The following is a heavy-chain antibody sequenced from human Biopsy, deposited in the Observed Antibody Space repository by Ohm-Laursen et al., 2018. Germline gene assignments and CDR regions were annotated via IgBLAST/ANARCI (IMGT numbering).Heavy chain of an antibody. CDR1: GFSISSGFH. Sequence: GTMSLTCGVSGFSISSGFHWAWIRQPPGKGLERIGFIYRTGTTTYNPSFKSRVAMAVDTSKNQFSLTLNSVTAADTAVYYCARMKGRGYFDYWGQGTLVIVSS. J-gene: IGHJ4*02. V-gene: IGHV4-38-2*01. CDR2: IYRTGTT. CDR3: ARMKGRGYFDY. D-gene: IGHD2-15*01.